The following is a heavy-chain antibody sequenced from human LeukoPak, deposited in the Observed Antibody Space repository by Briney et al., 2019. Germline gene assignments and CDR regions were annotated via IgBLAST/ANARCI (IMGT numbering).Heavy chain of an antibody. D-gene: IGHD6-19*01. CDR3: AVAGTNDAFDI. CDR2: ISYDGSNK. Sequence: GGSLRLSCAASGFTFSSYGMHWVRQAPGKGLEWVAVISYDGSNKYYADSVKGRFTISRDNAKNSLYLQMNSLRAGDTAVYYCAVAGTNDAFDIWGQGTMVTVSS. J-gene: IGHJ3*02. CDR1: GFTFSSYG. V-gene: IGHV3-30*03.